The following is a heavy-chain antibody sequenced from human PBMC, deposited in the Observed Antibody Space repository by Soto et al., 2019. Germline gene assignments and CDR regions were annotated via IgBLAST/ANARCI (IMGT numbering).Heavy chain of an antibody. CDR2: ISGSGASI. V-gene: IGHV3-23*01. J-gene: IGHJ4*02. CDR1: GFTFSSYV. Sequence: EVQLLESGGNLVQPGGSLRLSCAAAGFTFSSYVMRWVRQAPGKGLEWVSTISGSGASIYDADPVKGRFTISRANSKTTVYLHMNRLRAEDTAVYYCAKDGRGSCTGGTCYGYDYWGQGHLVTVSS. D-gene: IGHD2-15*01. CDR3: AKDGRGSCTGGTCYGYDY.